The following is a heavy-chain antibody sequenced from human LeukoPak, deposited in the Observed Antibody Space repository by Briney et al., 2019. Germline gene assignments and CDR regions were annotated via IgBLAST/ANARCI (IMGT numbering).Heavy chain of an antibody. J-gene: IGHJ5*02. CDR3: AKSGDYRFDP. D-gene: IGHD7-27*01. CDR2: IYHSGST. Sequence: PSGTLSLTCAVSGGSISSSNWWTWVRQPPGKGLEWIGEIYHSGSTNYNPSLKSRVTISVDKSKNHFSLTLSSVTAAGTAVYYCAKSGDYRFDPWGQGTLVTVSS. V-gene: IGHV4-4*02. CDR1: GGSISSSNW.